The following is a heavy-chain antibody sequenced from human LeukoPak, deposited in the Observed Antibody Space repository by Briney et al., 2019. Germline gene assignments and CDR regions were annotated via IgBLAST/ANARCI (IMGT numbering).Heavy chain of an antibody. J-gene: IGHJ3*02. Sequence: ASVKVSCKTSGFTFTNSAVQWVRQARGQRLGWIGWIVVGSSNTDYTQKFQERVTITRDMSTGTAFLELSSLRFEDTAVYYCAARPGGYASFDIWGQGIMVTVSS. D-gene: IGHD3-16*01. CDR1: GFTFTNSA. V-gene: IGHV1-58*01. CDR3: AARPGGYASFDI. CDR2: IVVGSSNT.